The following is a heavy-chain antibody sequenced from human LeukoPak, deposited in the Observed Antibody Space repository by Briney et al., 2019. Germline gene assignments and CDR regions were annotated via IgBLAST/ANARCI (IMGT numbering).Heavy chain of an antibody. V-gene: IGHV5-51*01. CDR3: ARHPPGYYDYVWGSPNWFDP. Sequence: GESLKISCKGSGYSFTSYWIGWVRPMPGKGLEWMGIIYPGDSDTRYSPSFQGQVTISADKSISTAYLQWSSLKASDTAMYYCARHPPGYYDYVWGSPNWFDPWGQGTLVTVSS. J-gene: IGHJ5*02. D-gene: IGHD3-16*01. CDR1: GYSFTSYW. CDR2: IYPGDSDT.